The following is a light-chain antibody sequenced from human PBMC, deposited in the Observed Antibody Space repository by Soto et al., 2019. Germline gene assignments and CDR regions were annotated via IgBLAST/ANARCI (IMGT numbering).Light chain of an antibody. CDR3: QQRTNWPPPFT. V-gene: IGKV3-11*01. Sequence: EIVLTQSPATLSLSPGDRATLSCRASQSVGSYLAWYQQKPGQAPRLLIYDASNRATGIPARFSGSGSGTDFTLTISSLEPEDFAVYYCQQRTNWPPPFTFGPGTKVYIK. CDR2: DAS. CDR1: QSVGSY. J-gene: IGKJ3*01.